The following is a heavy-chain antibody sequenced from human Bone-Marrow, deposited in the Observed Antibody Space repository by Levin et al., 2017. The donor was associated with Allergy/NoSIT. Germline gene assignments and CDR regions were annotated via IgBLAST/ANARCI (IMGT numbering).Heavy chain of an antibody. D-gene: IGHD5-18*01. Sequence: PEASVKVSCAASGFTFSNNGMSWVRQAPGKGLEWVSSISATGGSIYYAGSVKGRFTTSRDNSNNRLFLQMNSLRVDDTAVYYCAKDRGFSYGYGFDDWGQGTPVTVSA. CDR1: GFTFSNNG. CDR3: AKDRGFSYGYGFDD. V-gene: IGHV3-23*01. CDR2: ISATGGSI. J-gene: IGHJ4*02.